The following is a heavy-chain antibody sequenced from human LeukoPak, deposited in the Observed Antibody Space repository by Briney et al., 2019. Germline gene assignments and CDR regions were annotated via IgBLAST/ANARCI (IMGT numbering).Heavy chain of an antibody. CDR1: GSIFTSHW. J-gene: IGHJ4*02. V-gene: IGHV3-7*04. Sequence: PGGSLRLSCAASGSIFTSHWMSWVRQAPGKGLEWVANIKDDGSEKYYVDSVKGRFTISRDNAKNSLYLQMNSLRADDTALYYCARGYRGYVFYDYWGQGTLVTVSS. CDR2: IKDDGSEK. D-gene: IGHD5-12*01. CDR3: ARGYRGYVFYDY.